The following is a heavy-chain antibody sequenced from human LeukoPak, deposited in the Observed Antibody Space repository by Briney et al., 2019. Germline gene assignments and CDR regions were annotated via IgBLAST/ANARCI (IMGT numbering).Heavy chain of an antibody. CDR2: IWYDGSNK. CDR1: GFTFSSYG. D-gene: IGHD5-18*01. Sequence: GGSLRLSCAASGFTFSSYGMHWVRQAPGKGLEWVAVIWYDGSNKYYADSVKGRFTISRDNAKNSLYLQMNSLRAEDTAVYYCAREVDTAMVTTDYWGQGTLVTVSS. CDR3: AREVDTAMVTTDY. J-gene: IGHJ4*02. V-gene: IGHV3-33*01.